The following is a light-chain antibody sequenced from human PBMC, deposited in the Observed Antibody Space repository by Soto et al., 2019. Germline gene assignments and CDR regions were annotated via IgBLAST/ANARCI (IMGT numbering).Light chain of an antibody. J-gene: IGLJ2*01. Sequence: SYELTQPPSVSVSPGPTASITCSGDKLGDKYACWYQQKPGQSPVLVIYQDNKRPSGIPERFSGSNSGNTAPLTISGTQAMDEADYYCQAWDSSTVVLGGGTKLTVL. CDR1: KLGDKY. V-gene: IGLV3-1*01. CDR2: QDN. CDR3: QAWDSSTVV.